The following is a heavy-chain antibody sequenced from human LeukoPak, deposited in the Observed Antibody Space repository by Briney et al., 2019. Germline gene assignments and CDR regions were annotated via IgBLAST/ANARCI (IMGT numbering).Heavy chain of an antibody. CDR3: ARPFLAGGYYMDV. D-gene: IGHD2/OR15-2a*01. CDR2: ISYDGSNK. J-gene: IGHJ6*03. CDR1: GFSVRTTY. V-gene: IGHV3-30*04. Sequence: GGSLRLSCAASGFSVRTTYMSWVRQAPGKGLEWVALISYDGSNKYYADSVKGRFTISRDSSKNTLFLQMNSLRADDTAVYYCARPFLAGGYYMDVWGKGTTVSVSS.